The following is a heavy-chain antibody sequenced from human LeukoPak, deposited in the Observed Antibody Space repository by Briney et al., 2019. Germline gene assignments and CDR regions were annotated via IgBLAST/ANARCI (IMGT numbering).Heavy chain of an antibody. V-gene: IGHV1-2*02. D-gene: IGHD3-10*01. CDR3: ARDPDYYGSGSCGY. J-gene: IGHJ4*02. Sequence: ASVEVSCKASGYTFTGYYMHWVRQAPGQGLEWMGWINPNSGGTNYAQKFQGRVTMTRDTSISTAYMELRSLRSDDTAVYYCARDPDYYGSGSCGYWGQGTLVTVSS. CDR2: INPNSGGT. CDR1: GYTFTGYY.